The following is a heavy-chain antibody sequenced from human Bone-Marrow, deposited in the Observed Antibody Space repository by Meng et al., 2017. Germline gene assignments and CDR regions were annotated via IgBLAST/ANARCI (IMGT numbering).Heavy chain of an antibody. J-gene: IGHJ6*02. CDR1: GFSFSDYH. D-gene: IGHD3-16*01. CDR3: ARAGLQAQGGYYYGMDV. V-gene: IGHV3-11*01. Sequence: GESLKISCAASGFSFSDYHMSWIRQAPGKGLEWVSYISGNGGIIYYADSVKGRFTISRDNAKNSLYLQMNSLRAEDTAVYYCARAGLQAQGGYYYGMDVWGQGTTVTVSS. CDR2: ISGNGGII.